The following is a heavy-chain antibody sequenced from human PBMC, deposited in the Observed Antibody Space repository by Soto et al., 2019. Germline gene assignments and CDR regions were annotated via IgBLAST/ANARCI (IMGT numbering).Heavy chain of an antibody. CDR1: GGSISSGGYS. D-gene: IGHD6-13*01. J-gene: IGHJ5*02. CDR3: ARVLVAAAGTVWFDP. V-gene: IGHV4-30-2*01. Sequence: SETLSLTCAVSGGSISSGGYSWSWIRQPPGKGLEWIGYIYHSGSTYYNPSLKSRVTISVDRSKNQFSLKLSSVTAADTAVYYCARVLVAAAGTVWFDPWGQGILVTVSS. CDR2: IYHSGST.